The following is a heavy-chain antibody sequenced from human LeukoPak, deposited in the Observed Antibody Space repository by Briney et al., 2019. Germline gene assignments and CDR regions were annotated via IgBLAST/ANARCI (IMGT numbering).Heavy chain of an antibody. D-gene: IGHD5-18*01. CDR3: ARATAADAAMIYFDY. Sequence: PGGSLRLSCAASGFTFSDYYMSWIRQAPGKGLEWVSYISSSGNIIYSADSVKGRFTISRDNAKNSLYLQINSLRAEDTAVYYCARATAADAAMIYFDYWGQGTLVTVSS. V-gene: IGHV3-11*01. J-gene: IGHJ4*02. CDR2: ISSSGNII. CDR1: GFTFSDYY.